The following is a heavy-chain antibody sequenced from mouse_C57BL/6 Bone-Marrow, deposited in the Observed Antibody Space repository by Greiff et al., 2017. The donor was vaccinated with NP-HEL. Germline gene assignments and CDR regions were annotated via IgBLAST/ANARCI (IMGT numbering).Heavy chain of an antibody. Sequence: DVMLVESGGGLVQPGGSLKLSCAASGFTFSDYYMYWVRQTPEKRLEWVAYISNGGGSTYYPDTVKGRFTISRDNAKNTLYLQMSRLKSEDTAMYYCARPYDYDPFAYWGQGTLVTVSA. J-gene: IGHJ3*01. CDR2: ISNGGGST. CDR1: GFTFSDYY. CDR3: ARPYDYDPFAY. V-gene: IGHV5-12*01. D-gene: IGHD2-4*01.